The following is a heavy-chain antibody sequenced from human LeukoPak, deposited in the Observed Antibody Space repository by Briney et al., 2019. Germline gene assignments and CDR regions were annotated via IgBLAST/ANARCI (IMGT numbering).Heavy chain of an antibody. D-gene: IGHD5-12*01. CDR2: IITIFGTA. CDR1: GGTFSSYA. V-gene: IGHV1-69*13. Sequence: SVKVSCKASGGTFSSYAISWVRQAPGQGLEWMGGIITIFGTANYAQKFQGRVTITADESTSTAYMELSSLRSEDTAVYYCARVPYSGYDYLRYYFDYWGQGTLVTVSS. CDR3: ARVPYSGYDYLRYYFDY. J-gene: IGHJ4*02.